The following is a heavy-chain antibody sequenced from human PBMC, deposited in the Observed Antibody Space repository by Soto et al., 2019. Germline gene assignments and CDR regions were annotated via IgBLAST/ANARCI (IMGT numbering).Heavy chain of an antibody. CDR1: TCYSYS. V-gene: IGHV3-21*06. CDR3: TRDQGGRADSWFDP. Sequence: EVQLVESGGGLVKPGGSLRLSCSFTCYSYSLNWVRQAPGTGLEWVSSISSVSAYIKYADSVKGLFTISRDNANNFLYVQLSSRRVDDTTMSYCTRDQGGRADSWFDPWGRGTLFPASS. D-gene: IGHD1-26*01. J-gene: IGHJ5*02. CDR2: ISSVSAYI.